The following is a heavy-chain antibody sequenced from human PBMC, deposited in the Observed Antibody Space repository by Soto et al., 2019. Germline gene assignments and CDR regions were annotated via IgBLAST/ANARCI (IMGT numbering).Heavy chain of an antibody. J-gene: IGHJ6*02. CDR3: ARDDATHCGDDCYRYFYYGMDV. D-gene: IGHD2-21*02. CDR1: GGSFSKFA. Sequence: QVQLVQSGTEVKTPGSSVKVSCKASGGSFSKFAINWVRQAHGQGREWMGGIIPTLGTTDYAHKCQGRVRITADEATRTAYMELSGLRSEDTAVYYCARDDATHCGDDCYRYFYYGMDVWGQGTTVTVSS. V-gene: IGHV1-69*01. CDR2: IIPTLGTT.